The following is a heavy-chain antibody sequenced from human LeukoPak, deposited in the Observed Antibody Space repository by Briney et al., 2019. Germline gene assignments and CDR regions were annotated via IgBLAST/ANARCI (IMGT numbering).Heavy chain of an antibody. J-gene: IGHJ3*02. D-gene: IGHD3-9*01. V-gene: IGHV1-2*02. CDR1: GYTFTGYY. CDR2: IKPNTGGT. Sequence: ASVKVSCKASGYTFTGYYMHWVRQAPGQGLEWMGWIKPNTGGTNCAQNFQGRVTMTRDTSISTAYMELSRLRSDDTAVYYCARALTGYDAFDIWGQGTMVTVSS. CDR3: ARALTGYDAFDI.